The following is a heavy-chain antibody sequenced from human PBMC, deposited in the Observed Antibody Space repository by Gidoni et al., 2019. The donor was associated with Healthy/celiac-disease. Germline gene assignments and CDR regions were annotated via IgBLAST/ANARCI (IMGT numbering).Heavy chain of an antibody. D-gene: IGHD3-10*01. V-gene: IGHV3-23*01. Sequence: EVQLLESGGGLVQLGGSLSLSCAASGFTFSSYAMCWVRQAPGKGLEWGSAISGRGGSTYYADSVKGRFTSSRDNSKNTLYLQMNSLRAEDTAVYYCAKDKGFGELFSDYWGQGTLVTVSS. CDR3: AKDKGFGELFSDY. CDR1: GFTFSSYA. J-gene: IGHJ4*02. CDR2: ISGRGGST.